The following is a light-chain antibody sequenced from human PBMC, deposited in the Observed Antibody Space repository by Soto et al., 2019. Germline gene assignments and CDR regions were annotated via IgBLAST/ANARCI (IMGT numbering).Light chain of an antibody. J-gene: IGLJ1*01. CDR1: SGYSNYK. CDR3: GADHGIGSNFVYV. Sequence: QPVLTQPPSASASLGASVTLTCTLSSGYSNYKVDWYQQRPGKGPRFVMRVGTGGIVGSKGDGIPDRFSVLGSVLNRYLTIKNIQEEDESDYHCGADHGIGSNFVYVFGTGTKLNVL. V-gene: IGLV9-49*01. CDR2: VGTGGIVG.